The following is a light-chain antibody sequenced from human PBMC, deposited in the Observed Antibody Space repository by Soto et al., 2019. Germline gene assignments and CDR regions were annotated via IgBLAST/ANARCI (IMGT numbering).Light chain of an antibody. Sequence: DIQVTQYPSSLSASLGDRFSITCRTSRDISNYLAWYQQKPGQVPRLLIPGASTLHSGVPSRFSGSGSGTDFTLTITSLQPEDIATYFCQKYDTAPLTFGGGTKVDIK. V-gene: IGKV1-27*01. J-gene: IGKJ4*01. CDR2: GAS. CDR3: QKYDTAPLT. CDR1: RDISNY.